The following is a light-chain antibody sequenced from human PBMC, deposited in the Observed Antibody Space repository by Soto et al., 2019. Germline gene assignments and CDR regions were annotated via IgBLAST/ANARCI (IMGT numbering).Light chain of an antibody. CDR3: QQYDNWPRT. J-gene: IGKJ3*01. Sequence: EIVMTQSPATLSVSPGERATLSCGASQSIGSNLAWYQQIPGQAPRLLIYGASTRATGIPARFSGSGSGTEFTLTISSLQSEDFAVYYCQQYDNWPRTFGPGTKVNIK. CDR2: GAS. V-gene: IGKV3-15*01. CDR1: QSIGSN.